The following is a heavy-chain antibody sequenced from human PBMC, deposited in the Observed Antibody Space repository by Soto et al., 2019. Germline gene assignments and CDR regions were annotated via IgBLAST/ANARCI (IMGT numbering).Heavy chain of an antibody. D-gene: IGHD2-2*01. V-gene: IGHV1-18*01. J-gene: IGHJ4*02. CDR2: ISAYNGNT. CDR1: GYTFTSYG. CDR3: ARDFPGIVVVPAAAWTRSYYFDY. Sequence: ASVKVSCKASGYTFTSYGISWVRQAPGQGLEWMGWISAYNGNTNYAQKLQGRVTMTTDTSTSTAYLELRSLRSDDTAVDYCARDFPGIVVVPAAAWTRSYYFDYWGQGTLVTVSS.